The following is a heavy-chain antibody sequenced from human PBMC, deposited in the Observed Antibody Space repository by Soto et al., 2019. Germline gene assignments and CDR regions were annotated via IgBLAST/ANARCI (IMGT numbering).Heavy chain of an antibody. J-gene: IGHJ4*02. CDR3: ARGRYGDY. Sequence: QIHLVQSGAEVKKPGASVKVSCKGSGYGFTTYGITWVRQAPGQGLEWMAWISAHNGNTNYAQKLQGRVTVTRDTSTSTAYMEVRSLRSDGTAVYYCARGRYGDYWGQGALVTVSS. CDR2: ISAHNGNT. V-gene: IGHV1-18*01. D-gene: IGHD1-1*01. CDR1: GYGFTTYG.